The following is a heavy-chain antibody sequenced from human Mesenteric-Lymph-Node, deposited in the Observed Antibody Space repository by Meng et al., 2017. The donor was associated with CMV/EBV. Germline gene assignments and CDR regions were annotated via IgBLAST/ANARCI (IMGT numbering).Heavy chain of an antibody. CDR3: ARDRRYSSSWGDFLDGMDV. J-gene: IGHJ6*02. CDR1: GLTFSNYA. CDR2: IGGGGGNT. V-gene: IGHV3-23*01. D-gene: IGHD6-13*01. Sequence: GGSLRLSCAASGLTFSNYAMTWVRQAPGKGLEWVSEIGGGGGNTYYADSVKGRFTISRDNSKSTLDLQMSSLRAEDTAVYYCARDRRYSSSWGDFLDGMDVWGQGTTVTVSS.